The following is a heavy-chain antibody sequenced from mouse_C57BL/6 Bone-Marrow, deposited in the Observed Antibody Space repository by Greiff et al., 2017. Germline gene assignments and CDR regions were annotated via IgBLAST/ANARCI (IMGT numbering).Heavy chain of an antibody. Sequence: QVQLQQPGAELVKPGASVKLSCKASGYTFTSYWMHWVKQRPGQGLEWIGMIHPNSGSTSYNEKFKSKATLTVDKSSSTAYMQLSSLTSEDSAVYYCASSGSSYWYFDVWGTGTTVTVSS. CDR1: GYTFTSYW. D-gene: IGHD1-1*01. V-gene: IGHV1-64*01. J-gene: IGHJ1*03. CDR2: IHPNSGST. CDR3: ASSGSSYWYFDV.